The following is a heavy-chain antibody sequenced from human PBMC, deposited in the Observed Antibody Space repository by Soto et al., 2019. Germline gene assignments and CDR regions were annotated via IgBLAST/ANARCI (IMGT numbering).Heavy chain of an antibody. CDR1: GFTFSSYA. D-gene: IGHD5-12*01. J-gene: IGHJ6*02. Sequence: EVQLLESGGGLVQPGGSLRLSCAASGFTFSSYAMSWVRQAPGKGLEWVSGISCSGGSTYYADSVKGRFTISRDNSKNTLYLQMNSLRAEDTAVYYCAKNNGGYVFYGMDVWGQGTTVTVSS. CDR2: ISCSGGST. CDR3: AKNNGGYVFYGMDV. V-gene: IGHV3-23*01.